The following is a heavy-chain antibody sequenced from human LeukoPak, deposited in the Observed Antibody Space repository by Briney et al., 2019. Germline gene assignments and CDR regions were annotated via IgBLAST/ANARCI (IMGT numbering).Heavy chain of an antibody. Sequence: GGSLRLSCAASGFTFSSYEMNWVRQAPGKGLEWVSVIGGSADSADYADSVKGRFTISRDNSKNTLYLQMNSLRAEDTAVYYCAKGDGGNPMDAFDIWGQGTMVTVSS. J-gene: IGHJ3*02. D-gene: IGHD4-23*01. CDR3: AKGDGGNPMDAFDI. V-gene: IGHV3-23*01. CDR2: IGGSADSA. CDR1: GFTFSSYE.